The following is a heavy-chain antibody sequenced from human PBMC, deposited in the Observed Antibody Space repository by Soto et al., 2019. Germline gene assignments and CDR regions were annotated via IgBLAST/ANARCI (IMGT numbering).Heavy chain of an antibody. CDR3: ARGDSTDCSNGVCSFFYNHDMDV. CDR2: INPKSGGT. D-gene: IGHD2-8*01. V-gene: IGHV1-2*04. J-gene: IGHJ6*02. CDR1: GYSFTDYH. Sequence: ASVKVSCKASGYSFTDYHIHWVRQAPGKGLEWLGRINPKSGGTSTAQKFQGWVTMTTDTSISTASMELTRLTSDDTAIYYCARGDSTDCSNGVCSFFYNHDMDVWGQGTTVTVSS.